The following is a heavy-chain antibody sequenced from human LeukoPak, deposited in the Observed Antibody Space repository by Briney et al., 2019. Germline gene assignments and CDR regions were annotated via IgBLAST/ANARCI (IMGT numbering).Heavy chain of an antibody. CDR3: ATGEGAMALDY. Sequence: ASVKVSCKAAGYTFTGYYMHWVRQAPGQGLEWMGWINPNSGGTKYAQKFQGRVTMTRDTSISTAYMELSRLRSDDTAVYYCATGEGAMALDYWGQGTLVTVSS. D-gene: IGHD1-26*01. CDR1: GYTFTGYY. J-gene: IGHJ4*02. V-gene: IGHV1-2*02. CDR2: INPNSGGT.